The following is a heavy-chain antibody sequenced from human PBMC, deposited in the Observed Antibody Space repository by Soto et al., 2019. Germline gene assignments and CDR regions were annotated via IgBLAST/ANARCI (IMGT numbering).Heavy chain of an antibody. CDR1: GGSISSSSYY. D-gene: IGHD3-10*01. Sequence: QLQLQEWGPRLVKPSETLSLTCTVSGGSISSSSYYWGWIRQPPGKGLEWIGSIYYSGSTYYNPSLKSRVTMSVDTSKNQFSLKLSSVTAADTAVYYCATTYFFGSGSAYWGQGTLVTVSS. V-gene: IGHV4-39*01. CDR3: ATTYFFGSGSAY. J-gene: IGHJ4*02. CDR2: IYYSGST.